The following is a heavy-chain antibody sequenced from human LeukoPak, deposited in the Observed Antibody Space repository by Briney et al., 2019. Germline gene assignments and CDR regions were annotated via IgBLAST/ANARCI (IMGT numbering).Heavy chain of an antibody. CDR2: ISGSGGST. V-gene: IGHV3-23*01. J-gene: IGHJ4*02. Sequence: GGSLRLSCAASGFTFSSYAMSWVRQAPGKGPEWVSAISGSGGSTYYADSVKGRFTISRDNSKNTLYLQMNSLRAEDTAVYYCAKLDHYDSSGYWGQGTLVTVSS. CDR3: AKLDHYDSSGY. D-gene: IGHD3-22*01. CDR1: GFTFSSYA.